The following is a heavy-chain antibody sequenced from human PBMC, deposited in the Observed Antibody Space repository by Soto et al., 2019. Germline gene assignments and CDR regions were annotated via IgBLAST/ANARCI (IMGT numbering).Heavy chain of an antibody. J-gene: IGHJ5*02. D-gene: IGHD6-13*01. V-gene: IGHV3-48*01. CDR1: GFNFSNYS. CDR2: ISSSSSTI. CDR3: ARHPERIAQIGWFDP. Sequence: VGSLRLCYAASGFNFSNYSMNWVRQAPGKGLEWVSYISSSSSTIYYADSVKGRFTISRDNAKNSLYLQMNSLRAEDTAVYYCARHPERIAQIGWFDPWGQGTLVTVSS.